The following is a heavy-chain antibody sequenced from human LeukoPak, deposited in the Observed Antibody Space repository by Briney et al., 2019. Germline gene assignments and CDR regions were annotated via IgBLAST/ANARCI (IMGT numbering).Heavy chain of an antibody. V-gene: IGHV3-23*01. CDR2: ISDSGGRT. CDR3: AEQWLVRD. D-gene: IGHD6-19*01. J-gene: IGHJ4*02. CDR1: GFTFSSYA. Sequence: PGGSLRLSCAASGFTFSSYAMSWVRQAPGKGLEWVSSISDSGGRTYHADSVKGRFTISRDNSKNTLFLQMNSLRAEDTAVYYCAEQWLVRDWGQGTLVTVSS.